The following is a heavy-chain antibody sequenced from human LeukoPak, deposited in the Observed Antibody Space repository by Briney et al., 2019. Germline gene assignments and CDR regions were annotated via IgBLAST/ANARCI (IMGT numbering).Heavy chain of an antibody. V-gene: IGHV4-61*01. D-gene: IGHD3-22*01. CDR1: GGSVSSGSYY. CDR3: ARAAKYYYDSSGYSGTYFDY. CDR2: IYYSGST. Sequence: SETLSLTCTVSGGSVSSGSYYWSWIRQPPGKGLEWIGYIYYSGSTNYNPSLKSRVTISVDTSKNQFSLKLSSVTAADTAVYYCARAAKYYYDSSGYSGTYFDYWGQGTLVTVSS. J-gene: IGHJ4*02.